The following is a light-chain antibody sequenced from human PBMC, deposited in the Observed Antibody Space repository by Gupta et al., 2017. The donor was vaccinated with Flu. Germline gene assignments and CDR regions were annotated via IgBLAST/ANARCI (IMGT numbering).Light chain of an antibody. J-gene: IGLJ2*01. CDR2: DVS. CDR3: CSYAGNYSFV. CDR1: GSDVGGYNY. Sequence: QSALTPPRPVSGSPGQSLTIPCTGTGSDVGGYNYVSWYRQHPGEAPKLIVYDVSKRPSGVPDRFSGSKSGNTASLTISGLQVDDEADYYCCSYAGNYSFVFGGGTQLTVL. V-gene: IGLV2-11*01.